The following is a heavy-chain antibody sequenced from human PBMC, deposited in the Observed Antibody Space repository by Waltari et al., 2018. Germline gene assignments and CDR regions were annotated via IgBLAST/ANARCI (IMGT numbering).Heavy chain of an antibody. Sequence: EVQLVESGGGLVKPGGSLRLSWAASGFPFRSYCMNWVRQAPGKGLQWVSSISSSSSYIYYADSVKGRFTISRDNAKNSLYLQMNSLRAEDTAVYYCARGLGLAAYFDYWGQGTLVTVSS. CDR2: ISSSSSYI. D-gene: IGHD6-19*01. CDR1: GFPFRSYC. CDR3: ARGLGLAAYFDY. J-gene: IGHJ4*02. V-gene: IGHV3-21*01.